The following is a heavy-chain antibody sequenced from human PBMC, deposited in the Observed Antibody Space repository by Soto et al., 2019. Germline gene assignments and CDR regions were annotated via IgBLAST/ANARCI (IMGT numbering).Heavy chain of an antibody. Sequence: HVQLQESGPGLVKPSETLSLTCTVSGGSISTYYWSWIRQPPGKGLEWIGYIYYDGSTSYNPSLRSRVTIXXAXSXXQFSLILSSVTSADTAVYYCARDQLSSGLYVWFDPWGQGTLVTVSS. J-gene: IGHJ5*02. V-gene: IGHV4-59*12. CDR2: IYYDGST. D-gene: IGHD6-25*01. CDR3: ARDQLSSGLYVWFDP. CDR1: GGSISTYY.